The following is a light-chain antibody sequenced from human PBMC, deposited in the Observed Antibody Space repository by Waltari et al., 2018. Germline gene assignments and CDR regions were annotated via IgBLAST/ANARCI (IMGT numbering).Light chain of an antibody. CDR2: KVS. J-gene: IGKJ2*01. Sequence: DVVMTQSPLTLPVTLGQPASISCRSSQSLVHSDGNTYLNWFQQRPGQSPRRLIYKVSNRDSGVPDRFSGSGSGTDFTLKISRVEAEDVGVYYCMQGALWPLYTFGQGTRLEIK. CDR1: QSLVHSDGNTY. V-gene: IGKV2-30*02. CDR3: MQGALWPLYT.